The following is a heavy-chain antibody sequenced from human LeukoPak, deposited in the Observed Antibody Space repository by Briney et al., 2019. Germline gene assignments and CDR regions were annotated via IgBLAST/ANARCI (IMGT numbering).Heavy chain of an antibody. CDR3: ARATYDSSAVDAFDI. J-gene: IGHJ3*02. V-gene: IGHV3-11*01. CDR1: GFTFRDYF. CDR2: TNTAGNTI. Sequence: GGSLRLSCAASGFTFRDYFMSWIRQAPGKGLEWVAYTNTAGNTIYCADSMKGRFTISRDNAKNSLYLQMNTLRAEDTAVYYCARATYDSSAVDAFDIWGQGT. D-gene: IGHD3-22*01.